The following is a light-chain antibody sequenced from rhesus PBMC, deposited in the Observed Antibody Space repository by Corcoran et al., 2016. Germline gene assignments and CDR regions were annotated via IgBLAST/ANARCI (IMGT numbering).Light chain of an antibody. CDR2: GNT. J-gene: IGLJ1*01. V-gene: IGLV3S11*01. Sequence: SSGLTQEPALSVALGHSGRMTCQGDSLKTYYATWFQQKPGQVPVMVMYGNTTRPSGVPGRISGSWSGNTASLTITGAQVEDEADYYCGSWDTSGKYYIFGDGTRLTVL. CDR1: SLKTYY. CDR3: GSWDTSGKYYI.